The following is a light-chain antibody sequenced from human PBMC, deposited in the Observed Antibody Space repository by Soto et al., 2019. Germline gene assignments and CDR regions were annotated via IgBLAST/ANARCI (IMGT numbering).Light chain of an antibody. J-gene: IGLJ2*01. V-gene: IGLV2-8*01. Sequence: QSALTQRPSASGSPGQSVTISCAGTRDDGGGYNYVSWYQHHPGKAPKLLIYEVTKRPSGGSDRFSGSKSGNTAYLTVSGLRAEDEALYYCSSYVVSNVVFFGGGTQLTVL. CDR2: EVT. CDR1: RDDGGGYNY. CDR3: SSYVVSNVVF.